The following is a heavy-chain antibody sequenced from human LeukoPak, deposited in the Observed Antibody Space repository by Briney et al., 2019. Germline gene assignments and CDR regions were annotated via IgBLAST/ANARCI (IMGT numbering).Heavy chain of an antibody. J-gene: IGHJ4*02. Sequence: PGGSLRLSCAASGFTFSSYAMSWVRQAPGKGLEGVSAISGSGGSTYYADSVKGRFTISRDNSKNTLYLQMNSLRDEDTAVYYCAKDVWFGESYYFDYWGQGTLVTVSS. V-gene: IGHV3-23*01. CDR2: ISGSGGST. CDR1: GFTFSSYA. D-gene: IGHD3-10*01. CDR3: AKDVWFGESYYFDY.